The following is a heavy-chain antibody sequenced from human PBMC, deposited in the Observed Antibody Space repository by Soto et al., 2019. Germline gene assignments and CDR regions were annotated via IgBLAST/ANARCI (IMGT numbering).Heavy chain of an antibody. CDR3: ASSRGYDSSGLDY. D-gene: IGHD5-12*01. CDR1: GGSISSGDDF. J-gene: IGHJ4*02. V-gene: IGHV4-30-4*02. CDR2: IYYSGST. Sequence: SETLSLTCTVSGGSISSGDDFWTWIRQPPGKGLEWIGYIYYSGSTYYNPSLKSRLTMSVDTSKNQFSLKLSSVTAADTAVYYCASSRGYDSSGLDYWGQGTLVTVSS.